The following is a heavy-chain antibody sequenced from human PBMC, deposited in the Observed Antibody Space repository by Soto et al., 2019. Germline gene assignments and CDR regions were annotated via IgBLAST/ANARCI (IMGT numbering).Heavy chain of an antibody. CDR3: ARQDHRGNGWYHWFDP. CDR2: IHTGNGNP. D-gene: IGHD6-19*01. J-gene: IGHJ5*02. CDR1: GYTFTSYA. V-gene: IGHV1-3*04. Sequence: ASVKVSCKASGYTFTSYAMHWVRQAPGQRLEWMGWIHTGNGNPKYSQKFQGRVTFTRDTSASTAYMELSSLTSEDTAVYYCARQDHRGNGWYHWFDPWGQGTLVTVSS.